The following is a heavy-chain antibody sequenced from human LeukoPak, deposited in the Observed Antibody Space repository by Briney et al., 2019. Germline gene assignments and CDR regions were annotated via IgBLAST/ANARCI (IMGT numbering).Heavy chain of an antibody. D-gene: IGHD3-3*01. V-gene: IGHV3-7*01. CDR3: ARENVYDFCSGYYYYYYYMDV. Sequence: PGGSLRLSCAASGFTFSSYWMSWVRQAPGKGVEWVSNMKRDGSEKYYVDSVKGRFTISRDNAKNSLYLQMNSLRAEDTAVYYCARENVYDFCSGYYYYYYYMDVWGKGTTVTVSS. CDR2: MKRDGSEK. CDR1: GFTFSSYW. J-gene: IGHJ6*03.